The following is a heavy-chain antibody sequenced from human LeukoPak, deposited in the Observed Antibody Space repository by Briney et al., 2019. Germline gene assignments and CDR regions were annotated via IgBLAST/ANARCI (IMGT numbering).Heavy chain of an antibody. CDR3: ARESGSGEFDY. V-gene: IGHV3-21*01. D-gene: IGHD6-19*01. Sequence: GGSLRLSCAASRFTFSSYKVNWVRQAPGKGLEWVSSISSSSSYIYYADSVKGRFTISRDNARNSLYLQMNSLRAEDTAVYYCARESGSGEFDYWGQGTRVTVSS. J-gene: IGHJ4*02. CDR1: RFTFSSYK. CDR2: ISSSSSYI.